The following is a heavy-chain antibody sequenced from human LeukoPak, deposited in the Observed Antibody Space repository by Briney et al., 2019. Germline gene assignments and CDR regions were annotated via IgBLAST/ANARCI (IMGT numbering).Heavy chain of an antibody. CDR3: ARDGSYSSSWYFDY. J-gene: IGHJ4*02. D-gene: IGHD6-13*01. V-gene: IGHV3-21*01. Sequence: GGPLRLSCAASGFTFSSYGMSWVRQAPGKGLEWVSSISSSSSYIYYADSVKGRFTISRDNAKNSLYLQMNSLRAEDTAVYYCARDGSYSSSWYFDYWGQGTLVTGPS. CDR2: ISSSSSYI. CDR1: GFTFSSYG.